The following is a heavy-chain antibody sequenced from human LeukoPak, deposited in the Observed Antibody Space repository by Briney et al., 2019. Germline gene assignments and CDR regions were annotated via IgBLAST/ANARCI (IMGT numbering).Heavy chain of an antibody. Sequence: ASVQVSCQVSGYTLTELSMHWVRQAPGKGLEWMGGFDPEDGEAIYAQKFQGRVTMTEDTSTDTAYMELSSLRSGDTAVYYCATSDSGYYPLLDYWGQGTLVTVSS. V-gene: IGHV1-24*01. CDR2: FDPEDGEA. CDR1: GYTLTELS. CDR3: ATSDSGYYPLLDY. J-gene: IGHJ4*02. D-gene: IGHD3-22*01.